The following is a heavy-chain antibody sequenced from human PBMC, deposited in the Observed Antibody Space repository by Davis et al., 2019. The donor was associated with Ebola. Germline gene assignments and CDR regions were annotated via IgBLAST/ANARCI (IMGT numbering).Heavy chain of an antibody. D-gene: IGHD2-2*02. V-gene: IGHV4-39*01. CDR3: ARLEIVVVPAAISMPSEYFQH. CDR1: GGSISSYY. CDR2: IYYSGST. J-gene: IGHJ1*01. Sequence: SETLSLTCTVSGGSISSYYWSWIRQPPGKGLEWIGSIYYSGSTYYNPSLKSRVTISVDTSKNQFSLKLSSVTAADTAVYYCARLEIVVVPAAISMPSEYFQHWGQGTLVTVSS.